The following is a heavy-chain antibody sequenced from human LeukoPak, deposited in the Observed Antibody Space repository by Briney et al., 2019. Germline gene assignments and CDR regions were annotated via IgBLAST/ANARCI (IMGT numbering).Heavy chain of an antibody. D-gene: IGHD4-17*01. Sequence: GASVKVSCKASGYTFTSYYMHWVRQAPGQGLEWMGIINPSGGSTSYAQKFQGRVTMTRVMSTSTVYMELSSLRSEDTAVYYCARANDDYGFDYWGQGTLVTVSS. CDR1: GYTFTSYY. J-gene: IGHJ4*02. V-gene: IGHV1-46*01. CDR2: INPSGGST. CDR3: ARANDDYGFDY.